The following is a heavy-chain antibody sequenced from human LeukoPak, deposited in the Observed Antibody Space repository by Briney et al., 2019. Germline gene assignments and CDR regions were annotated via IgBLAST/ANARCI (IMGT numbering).Heavy chain of an antibody. D-gene: IGHD3-3*01. CDR2: INPSGGST. J-gene: IGHJ6*03. CDR1: GYTFTSYY. V-gene: IGHV1-46*01. CDR3: ARGITIFGVVIIRDMDV. Sequence: ASVKVSCKASGYTFTSYYMHWVRQAPGLGLEWMGIINPSGGSTSCAQKFQGRVTMTRDMSTSTVYMELSSLRSEDTAVYYCARGITIFGVVIIRDMDVWGKGTTVTVSS.